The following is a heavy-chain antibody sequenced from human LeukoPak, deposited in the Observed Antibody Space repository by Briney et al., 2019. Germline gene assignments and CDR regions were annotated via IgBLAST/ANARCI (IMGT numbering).Heavy chain of an antibody. CDR3: ATFALGGSGWYGRFDC. CDR1: GGTFSSYA. J-gene: IGHJ4*02. CDR2: FDPEDGET. Sequence: ASVKVSCKTSGGTFSSYAIHWVRQAPGKGLEWMGGFDPEDGETIYAQKFQGRVTMTEDTSTDTAYMELSSLRSEDTAVYYCATFALGGSGWYGRFDCWGQGTLVTVSS. V-gene: IGHV1-24*01. D-gene: IGHD6-19*01.